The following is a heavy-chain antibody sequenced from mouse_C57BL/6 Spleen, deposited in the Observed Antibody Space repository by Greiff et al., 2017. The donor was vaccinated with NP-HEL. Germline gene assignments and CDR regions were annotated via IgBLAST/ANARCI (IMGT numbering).Heavy chain of an antibody. V-gene: IGHV1-82*01. Sequence: QVQLQQSGPELVKPGASVKISCKASGYAFSSSWMNWVKQRPGKGLEWIGRIYPGDGDTNYNGKFKGKATLTADKSSSTAYMQLSSLTSEDSAVYFCARLGSNFFDDWGQGTTLTVSS. D-gene: IGHD4-1*01. CDR2: IYPGDGDT. CDR3: ARLGSNFFDD. CDR1: GYAFSSSW. J-gene: IGHJ2*01.